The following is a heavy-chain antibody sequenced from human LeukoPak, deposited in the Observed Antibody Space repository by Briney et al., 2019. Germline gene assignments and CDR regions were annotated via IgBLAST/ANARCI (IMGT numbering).Heavy chain of an antibody. CDR1: RFTFSTYS. CDR3: TRRVDATRWYDP. D-gene: IGHD2-15*01. J-gene: IGHJ5*02. Sequence: GGSLRLSCAASRFTFSTYSMHWVRQAPGEGLVWVSRNADSVKGRFTISRDNAKNTLYLQMNSLRAEDTAVYYCTRRVDATRWYDPWGQGTLVTVSS. V-gene: IGHV3-74*01.